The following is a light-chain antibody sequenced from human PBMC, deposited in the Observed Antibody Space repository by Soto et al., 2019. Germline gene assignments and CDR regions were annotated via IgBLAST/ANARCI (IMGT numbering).Light chain of an antibody. J-gene: IGKJ1*01. CDR2: DAS. V-gene: IGKV3-20*01. Sequence: ENVLTQSPGTLSLSPGERATLSCRTSQSVANNYLAWYKQKPGQTPRLLIYDASNRATGIPYRFSGSGSGPCFTLTIHLMDPYDFRGFYFLQYATAPLTFGQGTKGEVK. CDR3: LQYATAPLT. CDR1: QSVANNY.